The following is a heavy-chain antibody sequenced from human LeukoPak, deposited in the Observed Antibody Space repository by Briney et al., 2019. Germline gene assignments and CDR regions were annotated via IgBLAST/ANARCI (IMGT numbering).Heavy chain of an antibody. V-gene: IGHV3-33*06. CDR2: IWYDGSNK. CDR3: AKVSGYDSRRPFDY. J-gene: IGHJ4*02. D-gene: IGHD5-12*01. Sequence: GGSLRLSCAASGFTFSSYGMHWVRQAPGKGLEWVAVIWYDGSNKYYADSVKGRFTISRDNSKNTLYLQMNSLRAEDTAVYYCAKVSGYDSRRPFDYWGQGTLVTVSS. CDR1: GFTFSSYG.